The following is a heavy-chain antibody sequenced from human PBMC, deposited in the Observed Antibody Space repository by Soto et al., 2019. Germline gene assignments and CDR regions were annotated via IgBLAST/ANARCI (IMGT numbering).Heavy chain of an antibody. V-gene: IGHV3-23*01. CDR1: GFSFSSYA. CDR3: AKSVHGTVGEY. J-gene: IGHJ4*02. Sequence: EVQLLESGGGLAQPGGSLRLSCAASGFSFSSYAMNWVRQAPGKGLEWVSGISGSGGSTYYADSMKGRFTVSRDNSKNTLFLQMNSLRVEDTAVYYCAKSVHGTVGEYWGQGTLVTVSS. D-gene: IGHD3-10*01. CDR2: ISGSGGST.